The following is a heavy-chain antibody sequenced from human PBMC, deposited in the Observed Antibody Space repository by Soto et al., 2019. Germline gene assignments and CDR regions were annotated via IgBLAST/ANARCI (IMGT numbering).Heavy chain of an antibody. J-gene: IGHJ6*02. V-gene: IGHV4-31*03. CDR2: IYYSGST. Sequence: PSETLSLTCTVSGGSISSGGYYWSWIRQHPGKGLEWIGYIYYSGSTYYNPSLKSRVTISVDTSKNQFSLKLSSVTAADTAVYYCARMGSYYYGMDVWGQGTTVTVSS. D-gene: IGHD2-15*01. CDR3: ARMGSYYYGMDV. CDR1: GGSISSGGYY.